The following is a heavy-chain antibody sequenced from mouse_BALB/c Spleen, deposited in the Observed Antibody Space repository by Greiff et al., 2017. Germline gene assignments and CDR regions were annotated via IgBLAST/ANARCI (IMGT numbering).Heavy chain of an antibody. Sequence: EVKVVESGGGLVQPGGSRKLSCAASGFTFSSFGMHWVRQAPEKGLEWVAYISSGSSTIYYADTVKGRFTISRDNPKNTLFLQMTSLRSEDTAMYYCAIYYYAMDYWGQGTSVTVSS. CDR2: ISSGSSTI. V-gene: IGHV5-17*02. CDR3: AIYYYAMDY. CDR1: GFTFSSFG. J-gene: IGHJ4*01.